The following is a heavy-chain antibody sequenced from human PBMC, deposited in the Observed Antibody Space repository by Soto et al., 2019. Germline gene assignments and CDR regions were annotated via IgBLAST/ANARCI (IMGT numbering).Heavy chain of an antibody. Sequence: PSETLSLTCAVYGGSFSGYYWSWIRQPPGKGLEWIGEINHSGSTNYNPSLKSRVTISVDTSKSQFSLRLTSVTATDTAVYYCARLGAYYHSLDPCGPGTLDIVSS. D-gene: IGHD3-3*01. V-gene: IGHV4-34*01. CDR2: INHSGST. CDR3: ARLGAYYHSLDP. CDR1: GGSFSGYY. J-gene: IGHJ5*02.